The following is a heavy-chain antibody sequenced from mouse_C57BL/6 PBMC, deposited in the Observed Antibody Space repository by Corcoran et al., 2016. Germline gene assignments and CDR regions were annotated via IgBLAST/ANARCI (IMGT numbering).Heavy chain of an antibody. J-gene: IGHJ2*01. CDR2: INPNNGGT. CDR1: GYTFTDYY. CDR3: ARDGDYARYFDY. D-gene: IGHD2-13*01. V-gene: IGHV1-26*01. Sequence: EVQLQQSGPELVKPGASVKISCKASGYTFTDYYMNWVKQSHGKSLEWIGDINPNNGGTSYNQKFKGKATLTVDKSSSTAYMELRSLTSEDSAVDYGARDGDYARYFDYWGQGTTLTVSA.